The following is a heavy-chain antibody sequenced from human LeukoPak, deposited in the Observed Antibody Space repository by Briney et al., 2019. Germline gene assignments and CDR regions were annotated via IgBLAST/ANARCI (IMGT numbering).Heavy chain of an antibody. CDR2: INHSGST. CDR1: GGSFSGYY. Sequence: SETLSLTCAVYGGSFSGYYWSWIRQPPGKGLEWIGEINHSGSTNYNPSLKSRVTISVDTSKNQFSLKLSSVTAADTAVYYCARVPYDSSGYHDFDYWGQGTLVTVSS. D-gene: IGHD3-22*01. CDR3: ARVPYDSSGYHDFDY. V-gene: IGHV4-34*01. J-gene: IGHJ4*02.